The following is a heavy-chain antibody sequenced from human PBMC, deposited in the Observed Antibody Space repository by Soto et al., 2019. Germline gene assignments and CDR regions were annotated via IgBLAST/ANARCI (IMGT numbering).Heavy chain of an antibody. CDR3: AKDQRLGYYGSGSDY. CDR2: ISGDGVHK. D-gene: IGHD3-10*01. J-gene: IGHJ4*02. CDR1: GVTSGRYA. Sequence: VESGGGVVKPGTSLRLSCVFSGVTSGRYAMHWVGQAPGKGLEWVAVISGDGVHKYYSQSARGRFTISRDNSKNTLYLQLLSLTLEDTAVYYCAKDQRLGYYGSGSDYWGQGTLVTVSS. V-gene: IGHV3-30*18.